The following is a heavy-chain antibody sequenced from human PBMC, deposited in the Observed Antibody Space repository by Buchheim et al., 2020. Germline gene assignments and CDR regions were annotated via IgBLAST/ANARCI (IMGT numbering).Heavy chain of an antibody. CDR1: GFTFRDYA. CDR3: ARSPFYDFLTGYYDS. Sequence: EVQLLESGGGLVQPGGPLTLSCAASGFTFRDYAMSWVRQAPGMGLELVSGIVGTGVRTYYADSVRGRFTISRDNSNNIVFLQMGSPRAEDTALYYCARSPFYDFLTGYYDSWGQGTL. V-gene: IGHV3-23*01. J-gene: IGHJ4*02. D-gene: IGHD3-9*01. CDR2: IVGTGVRT.